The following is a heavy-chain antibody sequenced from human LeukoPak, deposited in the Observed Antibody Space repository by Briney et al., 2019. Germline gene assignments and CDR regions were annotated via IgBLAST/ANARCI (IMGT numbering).Heavy chain of an antibody. D-gene: IGHD3-16*01. CDR3: AREPVEGVNDAFDI. CDR1: GFTFSSYS. V-gene: IGHV3-21*01. CDR2: ISSSSSYI. J-gene: IGHJ3*02. Sequence: KPGGSLRLSCAASGFTFSSYSMNWVRQAPGKGLEWVSSISSSSSYIYYADSVKGRFTISRDNTKNSLYLQMNSLRAEDTALYYCAREPVEGVNDAFDIWGQGTMVTVSS.